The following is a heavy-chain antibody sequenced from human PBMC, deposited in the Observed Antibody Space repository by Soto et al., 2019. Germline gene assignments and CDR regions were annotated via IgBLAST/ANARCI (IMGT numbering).Heavy chain of an antibody. J-gene: IGHJ6*02. D-gene: IGHD1-1*01. CDR3: TTLQPNADYYSYGRDV. CDR1: EFTVSSNY. V-gene: IGHV3-15*01. Sequence: GRSLRPACAASEFTVSSNYMSWVRQTPGKGLEWVGRIKSKTDGGTTDYAAPVKGRFTISRDDSKNTLYLQMNSLKTEDTAVFYCTTLQPNADYYSYGRDVWGQGTTVTVSS. CDR2: IKSKTDGGTT.